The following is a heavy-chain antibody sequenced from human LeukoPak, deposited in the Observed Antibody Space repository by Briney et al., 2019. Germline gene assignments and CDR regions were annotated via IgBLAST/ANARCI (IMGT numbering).Heavy chain of an antibody. CDR1: GFTFSNYW. Sequence: GGSLRLSCVASGFTFSNYWMNWVRQAPGKGLGWVANIKQDGAEIYYVDSVKGRFTISRDNDKNSLYLQMNSLRTEDTAVYYCAREVCYGDCGYLHQWGQGTLVTVSS. CDR2: IKQDGAEI. J-gene: IGHJ1*01. V-gene: IGHV3-7*03. CDR3: AREVCYGDCGYLHQ. D-gene: IGHD4-17*01.